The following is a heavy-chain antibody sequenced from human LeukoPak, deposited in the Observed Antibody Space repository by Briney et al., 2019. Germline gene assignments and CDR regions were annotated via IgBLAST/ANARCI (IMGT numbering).Heavy chain of an antibody. D-gene: IGHD3-9*01. CDR3: ARESTYYDILTGYYGAFDY. V-gene: IGHV4-59*01. CDR1: GGSISSYY. CDR2: IYYSGST. Sequence: PSETLSLTCTVSGGSISSYYWSWIRQPPGKGLGWIGYIYYSGSTNYNPSLKSRVTISVDTSKNQFSLKLSSVTAADTAVYYCARESTYYDILTGYYGAFDYWGQGTLVTVSS. J-gene: IGHJ4*02.